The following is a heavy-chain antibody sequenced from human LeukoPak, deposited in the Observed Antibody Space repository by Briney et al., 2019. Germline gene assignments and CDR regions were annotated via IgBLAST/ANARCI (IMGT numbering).Heavy chain of an antibody. CDR1: GITLSNYG. CDR2: ISDSGGST. CDR3: VRDFEVPSAAPDYYYYYYMDV. J-gene: IGHJ6*03. V-gene: IGHV3-23*01. D-gene: IGHD3-9*01. Sequence: PGGSLRLSCAVSGITLSNYGMSWVRQAPGKGLEWVAGISDSGGSTNYADSVKGRFTISRDNPKNTLYLQMNSLTVEDTAVYYCVRDFEVPSAAPDYYYYYYMDVWGKGTTVTVSS.